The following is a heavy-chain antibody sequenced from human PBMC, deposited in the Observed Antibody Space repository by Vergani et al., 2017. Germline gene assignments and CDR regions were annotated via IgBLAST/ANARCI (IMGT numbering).Heavy chain of an antibody. Sequence: QVQLQESGPGLVKPSQTLSLTCTVSGGSISSGDYYWGWIRQPPGKGLEWIGSIYHSGSTYYNPSLKSRVTISVDTSKNQFSLKLSSVTAADTAVYYCARLGYCSSTSCYRWFDPWGQGTLVTVSS. CDR3: ARLGYCSSTSCYRWFDP. V-gene: IGHV4-38-2*02. CDR2: IYHSGST. CDR1: GGSISSGDYY. J-gene: IGHJ5*02. D-gene: IGHD2-2*01.